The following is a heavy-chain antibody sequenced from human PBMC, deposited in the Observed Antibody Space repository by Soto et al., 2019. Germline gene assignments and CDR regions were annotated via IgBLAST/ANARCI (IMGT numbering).Heavy chain of an antibody. J-gene: IGHJ3*02. CDR1: GYTFTSYG. D-gene: IGHD6-13*01. CDR2: ISAYNGNT. Sequence: GASVKVSCTASGYTFTSYGISWVRQAPGQGLEWMGWISAYNGNTNYAQKLQGRVTMTTDTSTSTAYMELRSLRSDDTAVYYCASTAAGHDAFDIWGQGTMVTVSS. V-gene: IGHV1-18*01. CDR3: ASTAAGHDAFDI.